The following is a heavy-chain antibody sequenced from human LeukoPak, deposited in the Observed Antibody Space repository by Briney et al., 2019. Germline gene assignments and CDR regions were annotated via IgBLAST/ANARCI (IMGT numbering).Heavy chain of an antibody. Sequence: PSETLSLTCAVSGYSISSGYYWGWIRQPPGKGLEWIGSIYHSGSTYYNPSLKSRVTISVDTSKNQFSLKLSSVTAADTAVYYCARGTTMVRGVVGYYYGMDVWGQGTTVTVSS. CDR1: GYSISSGYY. CDR2: IYHSGST. V-gene: IGHV4-38-2*01. J-gene: IGHJ6*02. CDR3: ARGTTMVRGVVGYYYGMDV. D-gene: IGHD3-10*01.